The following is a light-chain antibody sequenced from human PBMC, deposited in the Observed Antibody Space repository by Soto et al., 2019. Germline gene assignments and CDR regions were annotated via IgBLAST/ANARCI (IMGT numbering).Light chain of an antibody. J-gene: IGLJ1*01. CDR3: ISYTSDDVRYV. V-gene: IGLV2-14*01. Sequence: QSALTQPASVSGTPGQSITISCTGSNSDVGIYDFVTWYQHHPGRAPKLIVSEVSHRPSGVSNRFSGSKSGNTASLTISGLQSEDEADYYCISYTSDDVRYVFGTGTQLTV. CDR1: NSDVGIYDF. CDR2: EVS.